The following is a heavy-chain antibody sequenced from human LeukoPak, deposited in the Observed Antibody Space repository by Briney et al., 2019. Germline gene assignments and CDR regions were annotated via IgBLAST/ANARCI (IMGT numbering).Heavy chain of an antibody. CDR2: ISSSSSYI. V-gene: IGHV3-21*01. CDR1: GFTFSSYS. CDR3: ARVPRGSSPWYFDY. D-gene: IGHD6-13*01. J-gene: IGHJ4*02. Sequence: GGSLRLSCAASGFTFSSYSMNWVRQAPGKGLEWVSSISSSSSYIYHADSVKGRFTISRDNAKNSLYLQMNSLRAEDTAVYYCARVPRGSSPWYFDYWGQGTLVTVSS.